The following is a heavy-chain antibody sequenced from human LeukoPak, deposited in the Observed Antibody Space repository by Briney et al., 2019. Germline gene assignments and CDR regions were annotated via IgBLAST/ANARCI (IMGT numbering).Heavy chain of an antibody. J-gene: IGHJ4*02. V-gene: IGHV4-39*01. D-gene: IGHD2-2*01. CDR2: IYYSGST. Sequence: SETLSLTCTVSGGSISSSSYYWRWIRPPPGKELEWIGSIYYSGSTYYNPSLKSRVTISVDTCKNQFSLKLSSVTAADTAVYYCATIVVVPAAVDYWGQGTLVTVSS. CDR3: ATIVVVPAAVDY. CDR1: GGSISSSSYY.